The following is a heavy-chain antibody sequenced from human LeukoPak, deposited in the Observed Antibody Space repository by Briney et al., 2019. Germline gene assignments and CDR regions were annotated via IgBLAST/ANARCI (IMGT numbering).Heavy chain of an antibody. J-gene: IGHJ4*02. V-gene: IGHV1-2*06. D-gene: IGHD3-22*01. CDR2: INPDNGGT. CDR1: GYTFTDYY. Sequence: ASVKVSCKASGYTFTDYYMHWVRQAPGQGLEWMGRINPDNGGTSYAQKFQGRVTMTRDTSISTAYMELSRLRSDDTAVYYCARWGYYYDSSGYYRRSNYFDYWGQGTLVTVSS. CDR3: ARWGYYYDSSGYYRRSNYFDY.